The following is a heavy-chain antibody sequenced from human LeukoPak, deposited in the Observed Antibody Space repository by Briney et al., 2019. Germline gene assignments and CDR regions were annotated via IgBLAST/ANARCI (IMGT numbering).Heavy chain of an antibody. CDR1: GFTFDDYA. J-gene: IGHJ3*02. CDR2: ISWNSGSI. V-gene: IGHV3-9*01. CDR3: AKGSLVLAAVSAFDI. Sequence: GGSLRLSCAASGFTFDDYAMHWVRQAPGKGLEWVSGISWNSGSIGYADSVKGRFTISRDNAKNSLYLQMSSLRAEDTALYYCAKGSLVLAAVSAFDIWGQGTMVTVSS. D-gene: IGHD6-13*01.